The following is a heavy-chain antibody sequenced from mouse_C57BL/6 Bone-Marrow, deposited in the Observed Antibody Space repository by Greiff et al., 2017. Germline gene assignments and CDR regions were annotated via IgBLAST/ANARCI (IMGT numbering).Heavy chain of an antibody. CDR1: GYTFTSYW. J-gene: IGHJ1*03. Sequence: QVQLQQPGAELVKPGASVKLSCKASGYTFTSYWMHWVKQRPGRGLEWIGRIDPNSGGTKYNEKFKSKATLTVDKPSSPAYMQLSSLTSEDAAVYYCARKISWEWYFDVWGTGTTVTVSS. V-gene: IGHV1-72*01. CDR3: ARKISWEWYFDV. CDR2: IDPNSGGT. D-gene: IGHD4-1*01.